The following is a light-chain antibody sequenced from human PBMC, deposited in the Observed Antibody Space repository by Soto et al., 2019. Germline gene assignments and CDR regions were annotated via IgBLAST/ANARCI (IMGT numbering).Light chain of an antibody. CDR1: QSVSSS. Sequence: EIVLTQSPATLSLSPGERATLSCRASQSVSSSLAWYQQKPGQAPRLLIYDTSNRATGIPARFSGSGSGTDFTLTISSLEPEDFAVYYCQKGSSWPRALTFGGGTKVEI. CDR3: QKGSSWPRALT. J-gene: IGKJ4*01. CDR2: DTS. V-gene: IGKV3-11*01.